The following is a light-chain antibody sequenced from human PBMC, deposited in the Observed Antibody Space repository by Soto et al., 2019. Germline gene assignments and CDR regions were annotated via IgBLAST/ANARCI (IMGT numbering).Light chain of an antibody. CDR3: QQYNGFSNT. Sequence: DIQMTQSPSTLSAAVGDRVTITCRASQSVLTWLAWYQQKPGKAPQLLIYDASQLESGVPSRFSGSGSGTEFSLTISSLLPDDFSTYYCQQYNGFSNTFGQGTKLEIK. J-gene: IGKJ2*01. CDR1: QSVLTW. CDR2: DAS. V-gene: IGKV1-5*01.